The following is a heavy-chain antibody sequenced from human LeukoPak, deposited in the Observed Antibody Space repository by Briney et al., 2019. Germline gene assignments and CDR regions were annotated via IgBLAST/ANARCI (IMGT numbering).Heavy chain of an antibody. J-gene: IGHJ4*02. CDR1: EFTFSLYA. Sequence: PGGSLRLSCAASEFTFSLYAMNWVRQAPGKGLEWVSYINDASSDIHYADSVKGRFTISRDNAKNTLYLQMNSLRAEDTAVYYCARDTYQPGLIDCWGQGTLVTVSS. CDR3: ARDTYQPGLIDC. CDR2: INDASSDI. D-gene: IGHD2-2*01. V-gene: IGHV3-21*05.